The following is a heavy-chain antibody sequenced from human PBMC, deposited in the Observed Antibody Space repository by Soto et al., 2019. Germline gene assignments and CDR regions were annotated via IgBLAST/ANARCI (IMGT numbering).Heavy chain of an antibody. Sequence: QTLSLTCAISGDSVSSNSAAWNWIRQSPSRGLEWLGRTYYRSKWYNDYAVSVKSRITINPDTSKNQFSLQLNSVTPEDTAVYYCAREEYSSSARPPYYFDYWGQGTLVTVSS. CDR3: AREEYSSSARPPYYFDY. J-gene: IGHJ4*02. D-gene: IGHD6-6*01. V-gene: IGHV6-1*01. CDR2: TYYRSKWYN. CDR1: GDSVSSNSAA.